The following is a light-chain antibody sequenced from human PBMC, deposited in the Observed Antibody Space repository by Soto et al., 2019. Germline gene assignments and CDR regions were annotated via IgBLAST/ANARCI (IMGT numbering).Light chain of an antibody. CDR1: SSDVGASNY. J-gene: IGLJ3*02. V-gene: IGLV2-8*01. CDR2: EVT. CDR3: SSFGSISNGV. Sequence: QSALTQPPSAFGSPVQSVTISCTGTSSDVGASNYVSWYQQHAGKAPKLVIYEVTKRPSGVPDRFSGPKSANTASLSVTGQQAEDEADYYCSSFGSISNGVFGGGTKLTVL.